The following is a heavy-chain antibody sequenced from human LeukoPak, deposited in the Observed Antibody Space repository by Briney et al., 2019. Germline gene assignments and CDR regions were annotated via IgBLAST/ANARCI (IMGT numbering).Heavy chain of an antibody. J-gene: IGHJ4*02. D-gene: IGHD6-19*01. CDR2: IYKSGFT. Sequence: PSETLSLTCTVSDDSINRHHWNWLRQSPGKGLEWIGYIYKSGFTNYNHSLKNRVTISLDTSKSRFSLKLTSVTAADTGVYYCASSGATSGWSYFFDIWGQGTLVTVSS. V-gene: IGHV4-59*11. CDR1: DDSINRHH. CDR3: ASSGATSGWSYFFDI.